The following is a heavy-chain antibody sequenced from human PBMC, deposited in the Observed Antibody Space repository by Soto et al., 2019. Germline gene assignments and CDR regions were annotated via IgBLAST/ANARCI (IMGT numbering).Heavy chain of an antibody. J-gene: IGHJ6*04. V-gene: IGHV3-48*03. CDR2: ISTGSSTI. D-gene: IGHD1-26*01. CDR3: ARVRAGAANGYYGMDV. CDR1: GFTLSDYE. Sequence: EVQLVESGGGLVQSGGSLRLSCRASGFTLSDYEMHWVRQAPGKGLEWVSYISTGSSTIDYADSVKGRFTISRDNAKNSLVLEMNSLRPEDTAVYYCARVRAGAANGYYGMDVWGRGTTVTVS.